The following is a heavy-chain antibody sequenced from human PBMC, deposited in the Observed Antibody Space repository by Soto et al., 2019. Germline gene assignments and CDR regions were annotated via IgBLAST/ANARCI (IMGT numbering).Heavy chain of an antibody. D-gene: IGHD3-10*01. CDR3: ATMGQETTYDGSGSGFDMDV. CDR2: IIPLFGTA. V-gene: IGHV1-69*01. J-gene: IGHJ6*02. CDR1: GGTFSSCA. Sequence: QVQLVQSGAEVKKPGSSVKVSCKASGGTFSSCAISWVRQAPGQGLEWMGGIIPLFGTAKYAQKFQGRVTITVDESTSTGYMELSSMRYEDTAVDYCATMGQETTYDGSGSGFDMDVWGQGTPVTVSS.